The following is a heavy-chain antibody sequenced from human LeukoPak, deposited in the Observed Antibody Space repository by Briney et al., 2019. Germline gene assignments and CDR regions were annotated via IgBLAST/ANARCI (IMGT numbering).Heavy chain of an antibody. CDR2: ISSSSSYI. CDR1: GFTFSSYG. V-gene: IGHV3-21*01. Sequence: GGSLRLSCAASGFTFSSYGMNWVRQAPGKGLEWVSSISSSSSYIYYADSVKGRFTISRDNAKNSLYLQMNSLRAEDTAVYYCATDDGIAVRDWGQGTLVTVSS. J-gene: IGHJ4*02. CDR3: ATDDGIAVRD. D-gene: IGHD6-19*01.